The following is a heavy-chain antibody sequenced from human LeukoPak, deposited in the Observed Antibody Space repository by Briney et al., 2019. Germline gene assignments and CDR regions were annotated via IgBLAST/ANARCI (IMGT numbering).Heavy chain of an antibody. CDR3: ASPSYDFWSGYFNWFDP. Sequence: SETLSLTCGVSGGSISGYYWGWIRQPPGKGLEWIGSIYYSGSTYYNPSLKSRVTISVDTSKNQFSLKLSSVTAADTAVYYCASPSYDFWSGYFNWFDPWGQGTLVTVSS. V-gene: IGHV4-39*01. CDR1: GGSISGYY. D-gene: IGHD3-3*01. J-gene: IGHJ5*02. CDR2: IYYSGST.